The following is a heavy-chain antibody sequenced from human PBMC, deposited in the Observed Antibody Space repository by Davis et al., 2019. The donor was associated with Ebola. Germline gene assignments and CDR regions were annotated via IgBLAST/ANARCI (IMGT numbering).Heavy chain of an antibody. CDR3: ARRTYDFWSGYYAYYFDY. D-gene: IGHD3-3*01. CDR2: ISSSGSTI. J-gene: IGHJ4*02. V-gene: IGHV3-48*03. CDR1: GFTFSSYE. Sequence: GESLKISCAASGFTFSSYEMNWVRQAPGKGLEWVSYISSSGSTIYYADSVKGRFTISRDNAKNSLYLQMNSLRAEDTAVYYCARRTYDFWSGYYAYYFDYWGQGTLVTVSS.